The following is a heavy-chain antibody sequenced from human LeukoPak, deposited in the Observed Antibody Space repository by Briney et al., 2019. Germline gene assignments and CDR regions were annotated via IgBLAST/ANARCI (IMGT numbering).Heavy chain of an antibody. Sequence: GGSLRLSCAASTFTFKRYAMSWVRQAPGKGPEWVSAITGSGGTTYYADSVKGRFTIYRDNSKNTLYLQMNSLRADDTAVYFCAKGGNGDYIDYWGQGTLVTVSS. CDR2: ITGSGGTT. CDR3: AKGGNGDYIDY. V-gene: IGHV3-23*01. D-gene: IGHD4-17*01. CDR1: TFTFKRYA. J-gene: IGHJ4*02.